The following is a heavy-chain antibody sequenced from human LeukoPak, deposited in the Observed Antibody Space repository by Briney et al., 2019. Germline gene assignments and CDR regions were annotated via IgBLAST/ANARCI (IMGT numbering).Heavy chain of an antibody. V-gene: IGHV3-74*01. J-gene: IGHJ4*02. CDR3: ARTIYSSSWYSLTFG. CDR1: VFTVSTYW. Sequence: PGGSLRLSCAASVFTVSTYWMHWVRQAPGKGLVWVARINVEGNYIDYAESVKGRFTISRDNSKNTLYLQMNSLRAEDTAVYYCARTIYSSSWYSLTFGWGQGTLVTVSS. D-gene: IGHD6-13*01. CDR2: INVEGNYI.